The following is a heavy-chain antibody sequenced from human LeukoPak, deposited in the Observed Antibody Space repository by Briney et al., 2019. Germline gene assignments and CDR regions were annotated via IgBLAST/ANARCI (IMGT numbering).Heavy chain of an antibody. D-gene: IGHD2-2*02. CDR2: INPNSGGT. CDR3: ARTAAIKPTYYYYGMDV. CDR1: GYTFTSYD. V-gene: IGHV1-2*02. Sequence: ASVKVSCKASGYTFTSYDISWVRQAPGQGLEWMGWINPNSGGTNYAQKFQGRVTMTRDTSISTAYMELSRLRSDDTAVYYCARTAAIKPTYYYYGMDVWGQGTTVTVSS. J-gene: IGHJ6*02.